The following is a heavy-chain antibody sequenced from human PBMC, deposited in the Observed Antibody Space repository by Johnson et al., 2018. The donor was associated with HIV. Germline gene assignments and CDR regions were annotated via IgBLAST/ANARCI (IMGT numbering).Heavy chain of an antibody. CDR3: ARVSPVGLLSEAAAFDI. Sequence: QVQLVESGGGVVQPGRSLRLSCAASGFSFSDNGMHWVRQAPGKGLEWVSVIYSGGSTYYADSVKGRFTISRDNSKNTLYLPMNSLRAEDTAVYYCARVSPVGLLSEAAAFDIWGQGTMVTVSS. V-gene: IGHV3-NL1*01. CDR2: IYSGGST. CDR1: GFSFSDNG. D-gene: IGHD2-21*01. J-gene: IGHJ3*02.